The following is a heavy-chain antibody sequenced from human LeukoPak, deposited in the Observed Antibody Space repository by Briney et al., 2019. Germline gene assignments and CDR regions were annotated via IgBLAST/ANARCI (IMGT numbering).Heavy chain of an antibody. CDR1: GFTFSSYS. J-gene: IGHJ4*02. CDR3: ARVGGSSWFVYFDY. Sequence: SGGSLRLSCAASGFTFSSYSMNWVRQAPGKGLEWVSSISSSSSYIYYADSVKGRFTISRDNAKNSLYLQMNSLRAEDTAVYYCARVGGSSWFVYFDYWGQGTLVTVSS. D-gene: IGHD6-13*01. CDR2: ISSSSSYI. V-gene: IGHV3-21*01.